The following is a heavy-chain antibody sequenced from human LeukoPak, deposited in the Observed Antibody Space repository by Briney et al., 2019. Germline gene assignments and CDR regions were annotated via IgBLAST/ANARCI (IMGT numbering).Heavy chain of an antibody. V-gene: IGHV3-11*01. J-gene: IGHJ4*02. D-gene: IGHD3-3*01. CDR3: ARGRRHREKADRITIFGVVIIRGGYFDY. CDR1: GFTFSDYY. Sequence: KTGGSLRLSCAASGFTFSDYYMNWIRQAPGKGLEWVSYISSSGSTIYYADSVKGRFTISRDNAKNSLYLQMNSLRAEDTAVYYCARGRRHREKADRITIFGVVIIRGGYFDYWGQGTLVTVSS. CDR2: ISSSGSTI.